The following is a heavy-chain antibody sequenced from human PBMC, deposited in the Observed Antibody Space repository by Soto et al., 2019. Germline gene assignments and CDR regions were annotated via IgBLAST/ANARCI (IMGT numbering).Heavy chain of an antibody. V-gene: IGHV3-30*18. CDR1: GFTFSSYG. J-gene: IGHJ4*02. CDR2: ISYDGSNK. D-gene: IGHD1-26*01. Sequence: QVQLVESGGGVVQPGRSLRLSCAASGFTFSSYGMHWVRQAPGKGLEWVAVISYDGSNKYYADSVKGRFTISRDNSKNTPYLQMNSLRAEDTAVYYCAKDREWELLLDYWGQGTLVTVSS. CDR3: AKDREWELLLDY.